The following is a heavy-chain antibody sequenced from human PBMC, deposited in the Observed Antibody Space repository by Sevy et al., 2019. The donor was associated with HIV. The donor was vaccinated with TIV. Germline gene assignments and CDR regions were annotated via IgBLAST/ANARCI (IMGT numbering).Heavy chain of an antibody. V-gene: IGHV1-69*13. CDR3: AREASTVTPAGFDY. D-gene: IGHD4-17*01. CDR1: GGTFSSYA. CDR2: IIPIFGTA. Sequence: ASVKVSCKASGGTFSSYAISWVRQAPGQGLEWMGGIIPIFGTANYAQKFQGRVTITADESTSTAYMELSSLRSEDTAVYYCAREASTVTPAGFDYWGQGTLVTVSS. J-gene: IGHJ4*02.